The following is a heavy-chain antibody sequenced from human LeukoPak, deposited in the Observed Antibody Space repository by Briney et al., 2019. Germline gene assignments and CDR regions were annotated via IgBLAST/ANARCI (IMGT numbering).Heavy chain of an antibody. CDR1: GYTFTSYG. CDR2: ISAYNGNT. J-gene: IGHJ4*02. Sequence: ASVKVSCKASGYTFTSYGISWVRQAPGQGPEWMGWISAYNGNTNYAQKLQGRVTMTTDTSTSTAYMELRSLRSDDTAVYYCARDGRSRYYNILTGYYGFDYWGQGTLVTVSS. V-gene: IGHV1-18*01. CDR3: ARDGRSRYYNILTGYYGFDY. D-gene: IGHD3-9*01.